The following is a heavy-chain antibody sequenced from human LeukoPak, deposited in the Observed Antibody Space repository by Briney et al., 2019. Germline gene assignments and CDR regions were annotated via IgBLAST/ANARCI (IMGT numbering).Heavy chain of an antibody. J-gene: IGHJ4*02. CDR1: GFTFSSYA. V-gene: IGHV3-23*01. Sequence: QPGGSLRLSCAASGFTFSSYAMSWVRQAPGKGLEWVSVIAGSDGFTQYADSVKGRFTISRDNSKNTVYLQMNRLRVEDTALYYCVRSLDYWGQGTLVTVSS. CDR3: VRSLDY. CDR2: IAGSDGFT.